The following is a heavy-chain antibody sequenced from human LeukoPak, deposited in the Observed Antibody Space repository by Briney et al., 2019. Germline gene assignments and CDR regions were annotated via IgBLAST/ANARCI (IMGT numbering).Heavy chain of an antibody. Sequence: GGSLRLSCAASGFTFDDYAMHWVRQAPGKGLEWVSGISWNSGSIGYADSVKGRFTISRDNAKNSLYLQMNSLRAEDTASYYCAKDNRLGRDGYRLEYYFDYWGQGTLVTVSS. CDR1: GFTFDDYA. D-gene: IGHD5-24*01. V-gene: IGHV3-9*01. CDR3: AKDNRLGRDGYRLEYYFDY. J-gene: IGHJ4*02. CDR2: ISWNSGSI.